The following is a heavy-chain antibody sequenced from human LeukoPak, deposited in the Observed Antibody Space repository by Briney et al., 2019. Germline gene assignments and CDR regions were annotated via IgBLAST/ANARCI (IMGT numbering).Heavy chain of an antibody. V-gene: IGHV4-39*07. CDR3: AREVPNSSGWSEGTNWFDP. CDR2: IYYSGST. D-gene: IGHD6-19*01. Sequence: PSETLSLTCTVSGGSISSSSYYWGWIRQPPGKGLEWIGSIYYSGSTYYNPSLKSRVTISVDTSKNQFSLKLSSVTAADTAVYYCAREVPNSSGWSEGTNWFDPWGQGTLVTVSS. CDR1: GGSISSSSYY. J-gene: IGHJ5*02.